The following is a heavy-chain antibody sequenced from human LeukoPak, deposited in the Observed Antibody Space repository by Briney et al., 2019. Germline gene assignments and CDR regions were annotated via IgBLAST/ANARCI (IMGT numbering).Heavy chain of an antibody. J-gene: IGHJ5*02. CDR3: ARGTSHRYGDYINWFDP. Sequence: GASVKVSCKASGYTFTSYDINWVRQATGQGREWMGWMNPNSGNTGYAQKFQGRVTITRNTSISTAYMELSSLRSEDTAVYYCARGTSHRYGDYINWFDPWGQGTLVTVSS. CDR2: MNPNSGNT. CDR1: GYTFTSYD. D-gene: IGHD4-17*01. V-gene: IGHV1-8*03.